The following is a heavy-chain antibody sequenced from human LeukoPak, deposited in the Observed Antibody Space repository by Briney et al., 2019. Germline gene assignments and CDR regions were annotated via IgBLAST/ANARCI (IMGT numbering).Heavy chain of an antibody. CDR1: GYSISSGYY. CDR2: IYHSGST. CDR3: ARRGNYAHDY. J-gene: IGHJ4*02. Sequence: SETLSLTCTVSGYSISSGYYWGWIRQPPGKGLEWIGSIYHSGSTYYNPSLKSRVTISVDTSKNQFSLKLSSVTAADTAVYYCARRGNYAHDYWGQGTLVTVSS. V-gene: IGHV4-38-2*02. D-gene: IGHD1-26*01.